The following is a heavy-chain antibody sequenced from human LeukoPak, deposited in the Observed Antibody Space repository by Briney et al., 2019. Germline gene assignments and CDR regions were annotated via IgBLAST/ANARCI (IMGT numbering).Heavy chain of an antibody. CDR2: IIPILGIA. D-gene: IGHD2-21*02. Sequence: GASVKVSCKASGGTFSSYAISWVRQAPGQGLEWMGRIIPILGIANYAQKFQGRVTITADKSTSTAYMELSSLRSEDTAVYYCAGTGYCGGDCYTYYYYGMDVWGQGTTVTVSS. CDR1: GGTFSSYA. CDR3: AGTGYCGGDCYTYYYYGMDV. J-gene: IGHJ6*02. V-gene: IGHV1-69*04.